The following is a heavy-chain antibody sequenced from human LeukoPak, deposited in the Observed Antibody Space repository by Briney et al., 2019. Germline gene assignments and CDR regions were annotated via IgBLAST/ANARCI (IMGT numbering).Heavy chain of an antibody. Sequence: SETLSLTCTVSGDSMSDYFWTWIRQPPGKGLEWIGYAADSGSTNYNPSLKSRVTISVDSSTNHFSLRLTSVTAADTAVYYCASSRMGYAFDIWGQGTMVTVSS. V-gene: IGHV4-59*12. J-gene: IGHJ3*02. CDR1: GDSMSDYF. CDR2: AADSGST. CDR3: ASSRMGYAFDI. D-gene: IGHD1-14*01.